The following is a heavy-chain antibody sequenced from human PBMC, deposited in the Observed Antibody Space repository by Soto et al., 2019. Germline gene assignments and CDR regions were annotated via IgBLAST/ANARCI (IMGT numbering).Heavy chain of an antibody. V-gene: IGHV5-51*01. D-gene: IGHD2-15*01. J-gene: IGHJ6*02. CDR3: ARQDRDYYYGMDV. CDR2: IYPGDSDT. CDR1: GYSFTSYW. Sequence: GEPLKISCKGSGYSFTSYWIGWVRQMPGKGLEWMGIIYPGDSDTRYSPSFQGQVTISADKSISTAYLQWSSLKASDTAMYYCARQDRDYYYGMDVWGQGTTVTVSS.